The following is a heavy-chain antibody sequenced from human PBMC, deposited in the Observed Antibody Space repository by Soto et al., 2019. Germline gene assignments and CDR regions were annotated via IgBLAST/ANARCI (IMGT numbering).Heavy chain of an antibody. J-gene: IGHJ4*02. CDR2: IYYTGST. V-gene: IGHV4-39*01. D-gene: IGHD6-13*01. CDR1: GGSISSTLYY. Sequence: SETLSLTCTVSGGSISSTLYYWGWIRQPPGKGLEWIGTIYYTGSTYYNPSLKSRVTISVDTSKNQFSLKLSSVTAADTAGYYCTSYISSAANNWGLGTLVTVSS. CDR3: TSYISSAANN.